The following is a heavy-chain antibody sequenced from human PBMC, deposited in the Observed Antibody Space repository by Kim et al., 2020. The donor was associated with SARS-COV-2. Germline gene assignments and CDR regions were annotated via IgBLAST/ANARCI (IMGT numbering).Heavy chain of an antibody. D-gene: IGHD3-3*01. CDR1: GGSISSYY. CDR2: IYYSGST. V-gene: IGHV4-59*01. J-gene: IGHJ3*02. CDR3: ARDFRTIFGRAAFDI. Sequence: SETLSLTCTVSGGSISSYYWSWIRQPPGKGLEWIGYIYYSGSTNYNPSLKSRVTISVDTSKNQFSLKLSSVTAADTAVYYCARDFRTIFGRAAFDIWGQGTMVTVSS.